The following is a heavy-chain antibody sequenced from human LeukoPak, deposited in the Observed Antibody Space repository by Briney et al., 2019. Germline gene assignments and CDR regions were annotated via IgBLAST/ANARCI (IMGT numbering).Heavy chain of an antibody. J-gene: IGHJ6*03. V-gene: IGHV4-34*01. CDR1: GGSFSGYY. CDR3: ARGTGAPRYYYYMDV. D-gene: IGHD3-10*01. Sequence: SETLSLTCAVYGGSFSGYYWSWIRQPPGKGLEWIGEINHSGSTNYNPSLKSRVTISVDTSKNQFSLKLSSVTAADTAVYYCARGTGAPRYYYYMDVWGKGTTVTVSS. CDR2: INHSGST.